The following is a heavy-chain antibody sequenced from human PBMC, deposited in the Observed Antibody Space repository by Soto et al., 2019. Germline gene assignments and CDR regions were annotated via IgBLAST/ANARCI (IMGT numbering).Heavy chain of an antibody. V-gene: IGHV2-5*02. J-gene: IGHJ1*01. D-gene: IGHD4-17*01. CDR2: IYSDGNK. Sequence: QITLKESGPTLVKPTQTLMLTCTFSGFSLSSSGVAVGWVRQPPGKALEWVALIYSDGNKRYSPSLKTRLTITKDTSKNRVVLTMTTVDPVDTATYFCTHSPSAYGDHAEYFLNWGQGTLVIVS. CDR1: GFSLSSSGVA. CDR3: THSPSAYGDHAEYFLN.